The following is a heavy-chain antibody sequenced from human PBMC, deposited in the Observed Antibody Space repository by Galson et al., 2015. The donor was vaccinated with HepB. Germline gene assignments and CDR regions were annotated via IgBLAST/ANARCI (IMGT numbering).Heavy chain of an antibody. CDR3: ARSIAAADAFDI. CDR2: IIPIFGTA. V-gene: IGHV1-69*13. Sequence: SVKVSCKASGYTFTSYGISWVRQAPGQGLEWMGGIIPIFGTANYAQKFQGRVTITADESTSTAYMELSSLRSEDTAVYYCARSIAAADAFDIWGQGTMVTVSS. D-gene: IGHD6-13*01. CDR1: GYTFTSYG. J-gene: IGHJ3*02.